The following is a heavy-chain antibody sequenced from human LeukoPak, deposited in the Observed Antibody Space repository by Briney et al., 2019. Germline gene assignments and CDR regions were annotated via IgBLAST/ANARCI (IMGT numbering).Heavy chain of an antibody. CDR3: AKGGRPGAFDI. D-gene: IGHD3/OR15-3a*01. J-gene: IGHJ3*02. CDR1: GASISSYY. CDR2: ISNSGST. Sequence: PSETLSLTCAVSGASISSYYWTWIRQPPGKGLEYIAYISNSGSTNYNPSLESRVTISVDTSKSQLSLKVSSVTAADTAVYYYAKGGRPGAFDIWGQGTMVTVSS. V-gene: IGHV4-59*01.